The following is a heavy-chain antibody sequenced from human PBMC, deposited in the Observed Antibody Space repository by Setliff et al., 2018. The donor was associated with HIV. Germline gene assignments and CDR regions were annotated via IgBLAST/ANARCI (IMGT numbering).Heavy chain of an antibody. D-gene: IGHD3-10*01. CDR3: ATNFGSGTYFDAHYSDS. V-gene: IGHV4-39*01. CDR1: GGSISSSSYY. CDR2: IYYSGSI. Sequence: PSETLSLTCTVSGGSISSSSYYWGWIRQPPGKGLEWIGSIYYSGSIFYKPSLKSRVTVSVDTSKNQFSLKVNSVTAADTAIYFCATNFGSGTYFDAHYSDSWGPGTLVTVSS. J-gene: IGHJ4*02.